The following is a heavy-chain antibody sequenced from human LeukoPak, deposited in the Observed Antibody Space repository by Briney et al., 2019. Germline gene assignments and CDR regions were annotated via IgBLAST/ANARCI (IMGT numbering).Heavy chain of an antibody. D-gene: IGHD2-2*02. CDR3: ANPGPGDKRYCSSTSCYNFDY. CDR2: ISGSGGST. V-gene: IGHV3-23*01. J-gene: IGHJ4*02. CDR1: GFTFSSYA. Sequence: GGSLRLSCAASGFTFSSYAMSWVRQAPGKGLEWVSAISGSGGSTYYADSVKGRFTISRDNSKNTLYLQMNSLRAEDTAVYYCANPGPGDKRYCSSTSCYNFDYWGQGTLVTVSS.